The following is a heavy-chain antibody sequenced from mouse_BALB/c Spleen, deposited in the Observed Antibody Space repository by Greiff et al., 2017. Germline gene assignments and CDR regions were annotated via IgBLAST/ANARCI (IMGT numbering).Heavy chain of an antibody. Sequence: VQLQQPGAELVKPGASVKLSCKASGYTFTSYYMYWVKQRPGQGLEWIGGINPSNGGTNFNEKFKSKATLTVDKSSSTAYMQLSSLTSEDSAVYYCTRCGYYEGAMDYWGQGTSVTVSS. CDR1: GYTFTSYY. CDR2: INPSNGGT. J-gene: IGHJ4*01. D-gene: IGHD2-3*01. CDR3: TRCGYYEGAMDY. V-gene: IGHV1S81*02.